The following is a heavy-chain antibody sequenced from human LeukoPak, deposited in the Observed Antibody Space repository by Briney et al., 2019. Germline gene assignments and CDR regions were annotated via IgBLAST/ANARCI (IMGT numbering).Heavy chain of an antibody. J-gene: IGHJ4*02. V-gene: IGHV1-2*02. Sequence: ASVKVSCKASGYTFTGYYMHWVRQAPGQGLEWMGWINPNSGGTNYAQKFQGRVTMTRDTSISTAYMELSRLRSDDTAVYYCARAIGVYAPSDYWGQGTLVTVSS. D-gene: IGHD2-8*01. CDR1: GYTFTGYY. CDR3: ARAIGVYAPSDY. CDR2: INPNSGGT.